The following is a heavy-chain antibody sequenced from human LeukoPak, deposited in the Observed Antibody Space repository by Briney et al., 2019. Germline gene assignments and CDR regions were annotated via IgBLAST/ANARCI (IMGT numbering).Heavy chain of an antibody. CDR3: ARYCSGGSCYMGLI. CDR1: GFSFNGYA. Sequence: PGGSLRLSCEGSGFSFNGYAMSWVRQAPGKGLEGVAVIRYDGSSEYYADSVKGRFIISRDNSKNTLYLQMNSLRAEDTAVYYCARYCSGGSCYMGLIWGQGTLVTVSS. CDR2: IRYDGSSE. D-gene: IGHD2-15*01. V-gene: IGHV3-33*08. J-gene: IGHJ4*02.